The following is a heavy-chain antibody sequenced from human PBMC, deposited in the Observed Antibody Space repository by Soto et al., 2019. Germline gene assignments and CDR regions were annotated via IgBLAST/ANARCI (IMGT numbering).Heavy chain of an antibody. Sequence: VQLVESGGGVVQPGRSLRLSCAASGFTFSSYAMHWVRQAPGKGLEWVAVISYDGSNKYYADSVKGRFTISRDNSKNTLYLQMNSLRAEDTAVYYCARDRGDGYGTIDYWGQGTMVTVSS. D-gene: IGHD3-10*01. CDR3: ARDRGDGYGTIDY. CDR1: GFTFSSYA. CDR2: ISYDGSNK. V-gene: IGHV3-30-3*01. J-gene: IGHJ3*01.